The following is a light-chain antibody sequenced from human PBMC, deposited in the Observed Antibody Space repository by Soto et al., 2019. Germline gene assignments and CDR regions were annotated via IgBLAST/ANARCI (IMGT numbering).Light chain of an antibody. CDR3: QQSNLKSLS. V-gene: IGKV1-5*03. CDR2: QAS. Sequence: DIQMTQSPSTLSASIGDRVTITCRASQNISSWLSWYQQKPGKAPNLLIYQASILESGVPSRFSGSGSGTEFSLTISSLQPDDFATFYCQQSNLKSLSFGGGTKVEIK. CDR1: QNISSW. J-gene: IGKJ4*01.